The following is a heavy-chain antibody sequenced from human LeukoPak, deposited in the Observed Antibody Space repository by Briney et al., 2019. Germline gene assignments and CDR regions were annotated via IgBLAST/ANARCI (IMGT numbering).Heavy chain of an antibody. CDR1: GGSISHYY. V-gene: IGHV4-59*01. CDR3: AREDPRTKVPEGMDV. D-gene: IGHD4/OR15-4a*01. J-gene: IGHJ6*02. CDR2: FYYRGTT. Sequence: PSETLSLTCTVSGGSISHYYWSWIRQPPGKGLEWIGYFYYRGTTNYNPSLKSRVTITVDTSKNQFSLKLNSVTAADTAVYYCAREDPRTKVPEGMDVWGQGTTVTVSS.